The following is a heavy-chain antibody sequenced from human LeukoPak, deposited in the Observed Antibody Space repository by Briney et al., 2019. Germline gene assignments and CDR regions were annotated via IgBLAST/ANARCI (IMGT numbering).Heavy chain of an antibody. J-gene: IGHJ4*02. D-gene: IGHD2-15*01. V-gene: IGHV3-23*01. CDR2: ISGSGGST. CDR3: AKDQGGRNDY. CDR1: GFTFSSYA. Sequence: GGSLRLSCAASGFTFSSYAMSWVRQAPGKGLEWVSHISGSGGSTYYADPVKGRFTISRDNSKNTLYLQMNSLRAEDTAVYYCAKDQGGRNDYWGQGTLVTVSS.